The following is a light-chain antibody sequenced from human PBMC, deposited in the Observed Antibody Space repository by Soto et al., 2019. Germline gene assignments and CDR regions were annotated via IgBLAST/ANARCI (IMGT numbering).Light chain of an antibody. CDR2: AAS. CDR3: LQDYNYPRT. V-gene: IGKV1-6*01. CDR1: QRIATW. J-gene: IGKJ1*01. Sequence: IPLTQSPSTLSASVGDRVTITCRASQRIATWLAWYQHQPGSAPKLLIYAASSLQSGVPSRFSGSGSGTDFTLTISSLQPEDFATYYCLQDYNYPRTFGQGTKVDIK.